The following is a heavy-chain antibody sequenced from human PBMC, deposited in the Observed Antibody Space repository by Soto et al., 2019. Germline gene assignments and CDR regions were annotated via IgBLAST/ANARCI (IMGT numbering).Heavy chain of an antibody. V-gene: IGHV1-18*01. CDR1: GYTFTTYG. CDR3: ARHGGYAPLDY. D-gene: IGHD2-2*01. J-gene: IGHJ4*02. Sequence: ASVKVSCKASGYTFTTYGTSWLRQAPGQGLEWMGWISAYNGNTNSAQRLQGRVTMTLDTSTSTVYMELRSLTSDDTAVYYCARHGGYAPLDYWGQGTLVTVSS. CDR2: ISAYNGNT.